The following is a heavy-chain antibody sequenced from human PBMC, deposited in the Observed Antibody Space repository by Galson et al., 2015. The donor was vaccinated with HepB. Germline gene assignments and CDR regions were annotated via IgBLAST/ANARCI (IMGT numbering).Heavy chain of an antibody. CDR1: GGSISSYY. CDR2: IYYSGST. J-gene: IGHJ6*03. Sequence: SETLSLTCTVSGGSISSYYWSWVRQPPGKGLAWIGYIYYSGSTNYNPSLKSRVTISVDTSKNQFSLKLSSVTAADTAVYYCARVQYYYDSSGYRPDYYYYYYMDVWGKGTTVTVSS. CDR3: ARVQYYYDSSGYRPDYYYYYYMDV. V-gene: IGHV4-59*01. D-gene: IGHD3-22*01.